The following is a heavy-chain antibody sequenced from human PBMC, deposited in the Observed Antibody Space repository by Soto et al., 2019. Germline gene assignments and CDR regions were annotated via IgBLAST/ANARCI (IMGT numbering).Heavy chain of an antibody. CDR3: ARGDFDSSANYYAGWFDP. Sequence: ASVKVSCKSSGYTFTAYYMHWLRQAPGQGLEWMGWINPNSGGTKYAQKFQGRVTMTNDTSISTAYMELSRLGSDDTAVYYCARGDFDSSANYYAGWFDPRGQGTLVTVSS. CDR2: INPNSGGT. J-gene: IGHJ5*02. CDR1: GYTFTAYY. V-gene: IGHV1-2*02. D-gene: IGHD3-22*01.